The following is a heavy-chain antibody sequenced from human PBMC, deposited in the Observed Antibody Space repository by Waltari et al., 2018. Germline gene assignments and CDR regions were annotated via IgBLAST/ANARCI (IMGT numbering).Heavy chain of an antibody. CDR1: GFTFSSYS. CDR2: ISSSSSYI. D-gene: IGHD6-13*01. Sequence: EVQLVESGGGLVKPGGSLRLSCAASGFTFSSYSMNWVPQAPGKGLEWVSSISSSSSYIYYADSVKGRFTISRDNAKNSLYLQMNSLRAEDTAVYYCARDQAAAAVRDYYYYYGMDVWGQGTTVTVSS. V-gene: IGHV3-21*01. CDR3: ARDQAAAAVRDYYYYYGMDV. J-gene: IGHJ6*02.